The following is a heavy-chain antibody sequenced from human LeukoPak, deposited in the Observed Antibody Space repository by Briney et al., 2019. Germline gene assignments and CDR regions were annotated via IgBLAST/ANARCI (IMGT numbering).Heavy chain of an antibody. V-gene: IGHV4-39*01. D-gene: IGHD6-13*01. J-gene: IGHJ4*02. CDR1: GGSITSSSYY. Sequence: SETLSLICTVSGGSITSSSYYWGWIRQPPGKGLEWIGSIFYSGSTYYNPSLKSRVTISVDTSETQFSLKLSSVTAADTAVYYCAKQQLVRCFDYWGQGTLVTVSS. CDR2: IFYSGST. CDR3: AKQQLVRCFDY.